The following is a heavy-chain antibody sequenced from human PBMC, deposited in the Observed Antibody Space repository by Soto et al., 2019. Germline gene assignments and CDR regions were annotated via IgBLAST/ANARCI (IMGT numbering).Heavy chain of an antibody. CDR1: GGSISSYY. Sequence: PSETLSLTCTVSGGSISSYYWSWIRQPPGKGLEWIGYIYYSGSTNYNPSLKSRVTISVDTSKNQFSLKLSSVTAADTAVYYCARGLVVVPAAIWIFDYWGQGTLVTVSS. V-gene: IGHV4-59*01. CDR2: IYYSGST. J-gene: IGHJ4*02. CDR3: ARGLVVVPAAIWIFDY. D-gene: IGHD2-2*01.